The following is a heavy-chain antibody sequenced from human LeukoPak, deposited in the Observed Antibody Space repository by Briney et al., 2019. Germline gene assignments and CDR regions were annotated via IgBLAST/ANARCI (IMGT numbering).Heavy chain of an antibody. Sequence: SETLSLTCSVSGGSISGFYWSWIRQPPGKGLEWIGYIYYSGSTNYNPSLKSRVTMSVDTSKNQFSLKLSSVTAAGTAVYYCASGNLAADYGMDVWGQGTTVTVSS. CDR3: ASGNLAADYGMDV. CDR2: IYYSGST. J-gene: IGHJ6*02. V-gene: IGHV4-59*01. CDR1: GGSISGFY. D-gene: IGHD6-13*01.